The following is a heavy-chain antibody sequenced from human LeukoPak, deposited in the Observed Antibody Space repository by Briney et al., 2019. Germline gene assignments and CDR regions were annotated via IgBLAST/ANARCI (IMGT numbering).Heavy chain of an antibody. V-gene: IGHV3-53*01. CDR3: ARDRRSDRGTYGDYGPYYYYGMDV. J-gene: IGHJ6*02. CDR1: GFTVDSNY. D-gene: IGHD4-17*01. CDR2: IYSGGST. Sequence: GGSLRLSCAASGFTVDSNYMTWVRQAPGKGLEWVSVIYSGGSTYYADSVKGRFTISRDNSKNTLYLQMNSLRAEDTAVYYCARDRRSDRGTYGDYGPYYYYGMDVWGQGTTVTVSS.